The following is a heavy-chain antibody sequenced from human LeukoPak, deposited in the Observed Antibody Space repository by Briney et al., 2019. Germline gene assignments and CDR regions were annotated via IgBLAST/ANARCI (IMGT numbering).Heavy chain of an antibody. Sequence: SQTLSLTCTVSGGSISSGGYYWSWIRQHPGKGLEWIGYIYYSGSTYYNLSLKSRVTISVDTSKNQFSLKLSSVTAADTAVYYCARDRDYDYIWGTYRVFDYWGQGTLVTVSS. J-gene: IGHJ4*02. D-gene: IGHD3-16*02. V-gene: IGHV4-31*03. CDR3: ARDRDYDYIWGTYRVFDY. CDR2: IYYSGST. CDR1: GGSISSGGYY.